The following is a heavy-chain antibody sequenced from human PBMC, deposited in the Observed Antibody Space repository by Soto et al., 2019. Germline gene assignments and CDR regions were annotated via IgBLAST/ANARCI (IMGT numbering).Heavy chain of an antibody. CDR2: FYTGDSDT. Sequence: GESLNISCKGSGYSFTIYLIGWVRQMPGKGLGWMGIFYTGDSDTTSTPSLQGKVTISADKSLSTPYLQWSSLKASDTDMYYCARLGLAYYDSSGFNWFDPWGQGTLVTVSS. CDR3: ARLGLAYYDSSGFNWFDP. CDR1: GYSFTIYL. J-gene: IGHJ5*02. V-gene: IGHV5-51*01. D-gene: IGHD3-22*01.